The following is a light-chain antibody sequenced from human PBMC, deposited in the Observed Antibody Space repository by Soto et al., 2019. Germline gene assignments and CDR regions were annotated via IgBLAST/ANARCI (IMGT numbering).Light chain of an antibody. CDR3: QQYNGYRWT. J-gene: IGKJ1*01. V-gene: IGKV1-33*01. CDR2: DAS. Sequence: DIQMTQSPSSLFASVGDRVTITCQATQDINIYLNWYQQKPGKAPNLLIYDASNLEIGVPSRFRGSGSGTEFTLTISRLQPDDFETYYCQQYNGYRWTFGQGTKVDIK. CDR1: QDINIY.